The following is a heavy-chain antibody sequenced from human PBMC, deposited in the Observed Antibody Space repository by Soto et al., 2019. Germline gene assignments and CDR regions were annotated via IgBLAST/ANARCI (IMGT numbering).Heavy chain of an antibody. CDR2: IYHSGST. CDR3: ARVAVSVVAATLGAFDI. Sequence: QVQLQESGPGLVKPSGTLSLTCAVSGGSISSSNWWSWVRQPPGKGLEWIGEIYHSGSTNYNPSLKSRVTISVDKSKTRFSLRLSSVTAADTAVYYCARVAVSVVAATLGAFDIWGQGTMVTVSS. D-gene: IGHD2-15*01. CDR1: GGSISSSNW. V-gene: IGHV4-4*02. J-gene: IGHJ3*02.